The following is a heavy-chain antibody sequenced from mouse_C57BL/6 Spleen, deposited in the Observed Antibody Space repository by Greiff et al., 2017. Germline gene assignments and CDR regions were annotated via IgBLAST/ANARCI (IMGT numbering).Heavy chain of an antibody. CDR3: ARWGDTSYGSSFYWYFDV. CDR1: GYTFTSYW. Sequence: VQLVESGAELVKPGASVKLSCKASGYTFTSYWMQWVKQRPGQGLEWIGEIDPSDSYTNYNQKFKGKATLTVDTSSSTAYMQLSSLTSEDSAVYYCARWGDTSYGSSFYWYFDVWGTGTTVTVSS. D-gene: IGHD1-1*01. CDR2: IDPSDSYT. J-gene: IGHJ1*03. V-gene: IGHV1-50*01.